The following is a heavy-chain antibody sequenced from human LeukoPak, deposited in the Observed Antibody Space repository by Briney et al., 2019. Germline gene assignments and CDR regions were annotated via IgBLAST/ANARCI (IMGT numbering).Heavy chain of an antibody. CDR1: GFTFSSYE. CDR2: ISSSGSTI. D-gene: IGHD3-10*02. V-gene: IGHV3-48*03. Sequence: GGSLRLSCAASGFTFSSYEMNWVRQVPGKGLEWVSYISSSGSTIYYADSVKGRFTISRDNAKNSLYLQMNSLRAEDTAVYYCAELGITMIGGVWGKGTTVTISS. J-gene: IGHJ6*04. CDR3: AELGITMIGGV.